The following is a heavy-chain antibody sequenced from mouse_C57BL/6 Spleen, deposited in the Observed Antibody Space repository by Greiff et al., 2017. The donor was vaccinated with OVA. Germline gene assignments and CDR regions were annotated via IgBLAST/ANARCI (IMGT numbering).Heavy chain of an antibody. CDR2: INPYNGGT. CDR1: GYTFTDYY. V-gene: IGHV1-19*01. CDR3: ARDGYYPAY. D-gene: IGHD2-3*01. Sequence: EVQLVESGPVLVKPGASVKMSCKASGYTFTDYYMNWVKQSHGKSLEWIGVINPYNGGTSYNQNFKGKATLTIDKSSSTAYMELNSLTSEDSAVYYCARDGYYPAYWGQGTLVTVSA. J-gene: IGHJ3*01.